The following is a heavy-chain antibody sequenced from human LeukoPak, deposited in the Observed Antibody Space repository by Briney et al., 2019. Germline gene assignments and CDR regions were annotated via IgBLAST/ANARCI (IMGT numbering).Heavy chain of an antibody. CDR3: ARGGYSFDY. CDR1: GFTFSSYG. V-gene: IGHV3-7*01. Sequence: PGRSLRLSCAASGFTFSSYGMHWVRQAPGKGLEWVARLHADGSEYSYVGSVKGRFTISGDNAKNSLYLQMNSLRVDDTAVYYCARGGYSFDYLGQGTLVTVSS. CDR2: LHADGSEY. J-gene: IGHJ4*02. D-gene: IGHD5-12*01.